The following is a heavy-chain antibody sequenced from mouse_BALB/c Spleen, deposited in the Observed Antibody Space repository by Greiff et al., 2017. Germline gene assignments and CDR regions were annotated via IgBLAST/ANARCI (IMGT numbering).Heavy chain of an antibody. CDR1: GYSFTCYS. V-gene: IGHV1-25*01. CDR3: ASGAY. CDR2: INPYNGGT. J-gene: IGHJ3*01. Sequence: VQLQQSGPELVKPGDSLSITCKASGYSFTCYSMNWVKQSQGKNLEWIGLINPYNGGTSNNQKFKGKATLTVNKSSSTDYMVLLSLTSEDSGVYYCASGAYWGQGTLVTVSA.